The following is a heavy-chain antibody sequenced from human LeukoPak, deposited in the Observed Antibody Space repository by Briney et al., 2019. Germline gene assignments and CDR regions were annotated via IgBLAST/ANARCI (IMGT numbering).Heavy chain of an antibody. CDR2: INSDGSST. D-gene: IGHD2-15*01. J-gene: IGHJ5*02. Sequence: PGGSLRLSCAASGFTFSSYWMHWVRQAPGKGLVWVSRINSDGSSTNYADSVKGRFTISRDNAKNTLYPQMNSLRVEDTAVYYCARGSCSGGSCPRGFDPWGQGTLVTVSS. CDR1: GFTFSSYW. V-gene: IGHV3-74*01. CDR3: ARGSCSGGSCPRGFDP.